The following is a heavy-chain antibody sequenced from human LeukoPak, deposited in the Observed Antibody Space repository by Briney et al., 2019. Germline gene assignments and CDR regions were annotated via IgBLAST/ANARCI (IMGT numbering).Heavy chain of an antibody. CDR2: ISYDGSNK. D-gene: IGHD3-16*01. CDR3: ASGLRPRGAFDI. CDR1: GFTLSSYA. V-gene: IGHV3-30-3*01. Sequence: RGSLRLSWAASGFTLSSYAMRWVRQAPGKGLEWVAVISYDGSNKYYADSVKGRFTISRDNSKNTLYLQMNSLRAEDTAVYYCASGLRPRGAFDIWGQGTMVTVAS. J-gene: IGHJ3*02.